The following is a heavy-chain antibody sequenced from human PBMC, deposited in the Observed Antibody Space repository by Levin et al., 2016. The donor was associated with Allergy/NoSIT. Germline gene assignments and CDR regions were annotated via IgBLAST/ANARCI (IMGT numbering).Heavy chain of an antibody. CDR2: ISGSGGST. CDR3: AKDWLRSYSSSWSAFDY. J-gene: IGHJ4*02. V-gene: IGHV3-23*01. D-gene: IGHD6-13*01. Sequence: VRQAPGKGLEWVSAISGSGGSTYYADSVKGRFTISRDNSKNTLYLQMNSLRAEDTAVYYCAKDWLRSYSSSWSAFDYWGQGTLVTVSS.